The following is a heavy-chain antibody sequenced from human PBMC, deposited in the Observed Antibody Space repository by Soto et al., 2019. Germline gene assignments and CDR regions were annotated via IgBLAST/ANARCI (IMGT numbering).Heavy chain of an antibody. CDR1: GFTFSNYA. Sequence: PGGSLRLCCAASGFTFSNYAMSWVRQAPGKGLEWVSTISSSGGSTYYTDSVKGRSTISRDNSKSTLYLQMNSLRAEDTAVYYCAKDEGSPRPFDYWGQGILVTVSS. CDR2: ISSSGGST. D-gene: IGHD6-13*01. CDR3: AKDEGSPRPFDY. J-gene: IGHJ4*02. V-gene: IGHV3-23*01.